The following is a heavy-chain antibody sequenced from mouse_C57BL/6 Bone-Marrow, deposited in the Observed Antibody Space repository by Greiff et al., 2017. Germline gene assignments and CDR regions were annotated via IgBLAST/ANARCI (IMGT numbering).Heavy chain of an antibody. CDR3: ARDRITTVVAPFGY. CDR2: IDPSDSYT. CDR1: GYTFTSYW. J-gene: IGHJ2*01. Sequence: QVQLQQPGAELVRPGTSVKLSCKASGYTFTSYWMHWVKQRPGQGLEWIGVIDPSDSYTNYNQKFKGKATLTVDTSSSTAYMQLSSLTSEDSAVYYCARDRITTVVAPFGYWGQGTTLTVSS. D-gene: IGHD1-1*01. V-gene: IGHV1-59*01.